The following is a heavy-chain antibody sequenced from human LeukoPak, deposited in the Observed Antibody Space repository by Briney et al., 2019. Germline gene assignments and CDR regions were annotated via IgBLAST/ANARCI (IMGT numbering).Heavy chain of an antibody. D-gene: IGHD6-13*01. CDR2: TYYRSKWYN. V-gene: IGHV6-1*01. Sequence: SQTLSLTCAISGDSVSSNSAAWNWIRQSPSRGLEWLGRTYYRSKWYNDYAVSVKSRITINPDTSKNQFSLQLNSVTLEDTAVYYCASMHLGDSSSWYEYYAFDIWGQGTMVTVSS. CDR1: GDSVSSNSAA. J-gene: IGHJ3*02. CDR3: ASMHLGDSSSWYEYYAFDI.